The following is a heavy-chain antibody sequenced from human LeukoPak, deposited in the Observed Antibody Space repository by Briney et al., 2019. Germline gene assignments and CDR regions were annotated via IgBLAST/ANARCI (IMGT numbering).Heavy chain of an antibody. CDR3: ARGGQLLHYYYYYMDV. CDR1: GGTFSSYA. J-gene: IGHJ6*03. V-gene: IGHV1-69*05. Sequence: SVKVSCKASGGTFSSYAISWVRQAPGQGLEWMGRIIPIFGTANYAQKFQGRVTITTDESTSTAYMELSSLRSEDTAVYYCARGGQLLHYYYYYMDVWGKGTTVTVSS. D-gene: IGHD2-2*01. CDR2: IIPIFGTA.